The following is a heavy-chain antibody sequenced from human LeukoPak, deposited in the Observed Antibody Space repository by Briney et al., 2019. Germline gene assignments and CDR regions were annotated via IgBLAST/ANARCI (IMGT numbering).Heavy chain of an antibody. D-gene: IGHD2-2*02. J-gene: IGHJ4*02. CDR1: GFTFSSYA. CDR2: ITSNGGST. Sequence: GGSLRLSCAASGFTFSSYAMHWVRQAPGKGLEYVSAITSNGGSTYYANSVKGRFTASRDNSKNTLYLQMGSLRAEDMAVYYCARGYCSSTSCYTDYWGQGTLVTVSS. V-gene: IGHV3-64*01. CDR3: ARGYCSSTSCYTDY.